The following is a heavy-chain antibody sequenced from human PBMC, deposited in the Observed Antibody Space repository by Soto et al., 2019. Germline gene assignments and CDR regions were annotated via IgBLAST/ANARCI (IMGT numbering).Heavy chain of an antibody. Sequence: QVQLQESGPGLVKPSQTLSLTCTVSGGSISSGGYYWSWIRQYPGKGLEWIGYIYYSGSTYYNPSPKRRVTIPVDPSKKKFSLKLSSVTAADTAVYYCAGAEETAGLGMDVWGQGTTVTVSS. CDR1: GGSISSGGYY. CDR2: IYYSGST. J-gene: IGHJ6*02. CDR3: AGAEETAGLGMDV. V-gene: IGHV4-31*03.